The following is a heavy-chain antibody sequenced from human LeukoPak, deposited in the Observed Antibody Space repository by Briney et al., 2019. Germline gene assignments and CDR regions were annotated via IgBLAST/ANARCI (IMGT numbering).Heavy chain of an antibody. V-gene: IGHV4-61*02. Sequence: SQTLSLTCTVSGGSISSGSYYWSWIRQPAGKGLEWIVRIYTSGSTNYNPSLKSRVTISVATSKNQFSLKLSSVTAADTDVYYCARFGYATGAPALLDAFDIWGQGTMVTVSS. J-gene: IGHJ3*02. CDR2: IYTSGST. D-gene: IGHD1-1*01. CDR3: ARFGYATGAPALLDAFDI. CDR1: GGSISSGSYY.